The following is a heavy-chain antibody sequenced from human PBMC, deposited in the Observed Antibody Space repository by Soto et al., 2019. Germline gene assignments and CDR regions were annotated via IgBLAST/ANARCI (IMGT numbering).Heavy chain of an antibody. CDR3: ATNIVGATRHFDY. J-gene: IGHJ4*02. CDR1: GGTFSSYA. V-gene: IGHV1-69*13. Sequence: ASVKVSCKASGGTFSSYAISWVRQAPGQGLEWMGGIIPIFGTANYAQKFQGRVTITADESTSTAYMELSSLRSEDTAVYYCATNIVGATRHFDYWGQGTLVTVSS. D-gene: IGHD1-26*01. CDR2: IIPIFGTA.